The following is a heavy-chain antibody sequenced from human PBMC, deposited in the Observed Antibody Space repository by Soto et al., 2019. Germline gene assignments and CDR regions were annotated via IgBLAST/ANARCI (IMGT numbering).Heavy chain of an antibody. J-gene: IGHJ5*02. V-gene: IGHV1-69*01. Sequence: QVQLVQSGAEVKKPGSSVKVSCKASGGTFSSYAISWVRQAPGQGLEWMGGIIPIFGTANYAQKFQGRVTITAEEATSTASMELSSLRSEDTAVYYCARDLEGTTGTGPWGQGTLVTVSS. CDR1: GGTFSSYA. CDR3: ARDLEGTTGTGP. D-gene: IGHD1-1*01. CDR2: IIPIFGTA.